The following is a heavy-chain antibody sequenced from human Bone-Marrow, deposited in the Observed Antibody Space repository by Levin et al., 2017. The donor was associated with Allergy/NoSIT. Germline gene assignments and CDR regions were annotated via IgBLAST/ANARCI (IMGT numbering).Heavy chain of an antibody. CDR3: ARDSQANFYGSGNYWNYFYGMDV. J-gene: IGHJ6*02. V-gene: IGHV1-69*01. CDR2: IITMSGTV. CDR1: GGSFRNYP. D-gene: IGHD3-10*01. Sequence: GGSLRLSCKASGGSFRNYPISWVRQAPGQGLEWMGGIITMSGTVNYGQKFQGRVTITADESTRTAYMELSSLRSEDTAIYYCARDSQANFYGSGNYWNYFYGMDVWGQGTTVIVSS.